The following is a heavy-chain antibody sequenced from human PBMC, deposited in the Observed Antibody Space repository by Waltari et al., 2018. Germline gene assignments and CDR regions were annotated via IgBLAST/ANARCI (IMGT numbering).Heavy chain of an antibody. D-gene: IGHD1-1*01. Sequence: GCDRQPPGKGREWIGQVRGDGKTNDNTSFASRVTMSLDTATYHFALKLTSATAADTALYYCARDRGRGLYLDTWGQGTLVTVSP. V-gene: IGHV4-4*02. J-gene: IGHJ4*02. CDR3: ARDRGRGLYLDT. CDR2: VRGDGKT.